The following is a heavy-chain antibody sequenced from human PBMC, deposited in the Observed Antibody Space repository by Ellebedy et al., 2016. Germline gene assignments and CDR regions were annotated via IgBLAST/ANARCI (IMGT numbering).Heavy chain of an antibody. J-gene: IGHJ6*02. Sequence: ASVKVSXXASGYTFTSYYMHWVRQAPGQGLEWMGIINPSGGSTSYAQKFQGRVTMTRDTSTSTVYMELSSLRSEDTAVYYCARSDNTIVVVPAASPKVYYYGMDVWGQGTTVTVSS. D-gene: IGHD2-2*01. CDR3: ARSDNTIVVVPAASPKVYYYGMDV. CDR2: INPSGGST. CDR1: GYTFTSYY. V-gene: IGHV1-46*01.